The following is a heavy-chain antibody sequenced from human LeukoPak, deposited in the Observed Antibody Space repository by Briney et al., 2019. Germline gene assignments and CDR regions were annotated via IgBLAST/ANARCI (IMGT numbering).Heavy chain of an antibody. CDR3: AREPYYYGMDV. CDR2: ISSSGSTI. V-gene: IGHV3-48*03. CDR1: GFTFSSYE. J-gene: IGHJ6*02. Sequence: GGSLRLSCAASGFTFSSYEMNWVRQAPGKGLEWVSYISSSGSTIYYADSVKGRFTISRDNAKNSLYLQMNSLRAEDTAVYHCAREPYYYGMDVWGQGTTVTVSS.